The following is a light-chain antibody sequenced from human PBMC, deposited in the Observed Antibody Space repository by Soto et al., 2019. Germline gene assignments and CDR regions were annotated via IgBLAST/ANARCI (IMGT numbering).Light chain of an antibody. Sequence: IVMTQSPDSLAVSLGERATISCKSSQSVSYSLAWFQQKPGQPPKMLIHWASIRESGVPDRFSGSGSGTDFTLTISSLQAEDVAVYYCQQYYSIPYTFGQGSKLEIK. J-gene: IGKJ2*01. V-gene: IGKV4-1*01. CDR3: QQYYSIPYT. CDR1: QSVSYS. CDR2: WAS.